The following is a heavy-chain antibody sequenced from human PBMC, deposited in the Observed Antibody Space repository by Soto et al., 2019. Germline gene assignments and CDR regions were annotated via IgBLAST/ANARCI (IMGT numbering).Heavy chain of an antibody. V-gene: IGHV4-34*01. CDR3: SRHNYDSRGYYLYYYGMDG. J-gene: IGHJ6*02. D-gene: IGHD3-22*01. CDR1: GGSGGSFSGYY. Sequence: QVQLQQWGAGLLKPSETLSLTCAVNGGSGGSFSGYYWSWIRQPPGKGLEWIGEINHSGSTNYNPSLKSRVTISVASRNNQFSLKLSYLTAADTAVYYCSRHNYDSRGYYLYYYGMDGWGQGTTVTVSS. CDR2: INHSGST.